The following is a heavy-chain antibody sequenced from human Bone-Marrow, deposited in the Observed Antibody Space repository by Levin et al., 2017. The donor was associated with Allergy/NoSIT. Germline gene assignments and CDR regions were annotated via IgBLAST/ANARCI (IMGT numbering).Heavy chain of an antibody. CDR2: LSGDGGSK. J-gene: IGHJ4*02. Sequence: GGSLRLSCDASGFTFSAYAMGWVRQAPGKGLEWISALSGDGGSKYYADSVKGRFVISRDNSKDTLYLQMKSLRVEDTAVYYCAKDGENYFGINSYDFWGQGTPVSVSS. CDR3: AKDGENYFGINSYDF. V-gene: IGHV3-23*01. CDR1: GFTFSAYA. D-gene: IGHD2/OR15-2a*01.